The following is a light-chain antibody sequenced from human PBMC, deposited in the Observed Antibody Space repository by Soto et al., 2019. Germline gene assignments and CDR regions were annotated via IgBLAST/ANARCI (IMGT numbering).Light chain of an antibody. J-gene: IGLJ2*01. CDR1: SSNIGSNS. V-gene: IGLV1-44*01. CDR3: AAWDDTLNGPV. CDR2: GNN. Sequence: QSVLTQPPSASGTPGQRVSISCSGSSSNIGSNSVTWYQQFLGKAPKLLIFGNNQRPSGVPDRFSGPKSGTSASLAISGLQSEDESDYYCAAWDDTLNGPVFGGGTKLTVL.